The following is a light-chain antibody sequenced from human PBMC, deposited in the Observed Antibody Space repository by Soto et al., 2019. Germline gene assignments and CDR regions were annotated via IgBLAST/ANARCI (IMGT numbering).Light chain of an antibody. V-gene: IGKV3-15*01. CDR2: GAS. CDR1: QSVGSN. CDR3: QQYNNWPPDRT. Sequence: EIVMTQSPATLSVSPGERATLSCRASQSVGSNLAWYQQKPGQAPRLLIYGASTRATAIPARFSRSGSGTEFTLTISSLQSEDFAIYFCQQYNNWPPDRTFGQGTKVEIK. J-gene: IGKJ1*01.